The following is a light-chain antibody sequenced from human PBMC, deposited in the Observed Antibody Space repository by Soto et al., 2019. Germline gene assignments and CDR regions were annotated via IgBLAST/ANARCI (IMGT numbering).Light chain of an antibody. CDR2: EGN. V-gene: IGLV2-23*01. J-gene: IGLJ2*01. Sequence: QSVLTQPASVSEPPGQSITISCTGTSSDVGSYNLVSWYQQHPGKAPKLMIYEGNKRPSGVSNRFSGSKSGNTASLTISGLQAEDEADYYCCSYAGRSTLVFGGGTKVTVL. CDR1: SSDVGSYNL. CDR3: CSYAGRSTLV.